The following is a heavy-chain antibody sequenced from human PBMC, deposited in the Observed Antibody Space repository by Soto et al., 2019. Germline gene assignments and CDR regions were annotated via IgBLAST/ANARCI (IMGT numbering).Heavy chain of an antibody. CDR3: ARGWDQYQLLYYYYMDV. D-gene: IGHD2-2*01. J-gene: IGHJ6*03. CDR2: TYYRSKWYN. Sequence: SPTLSLTCAISGDSVSSNSAAWNWIRQSPSRGLEWLGRTYYRSKWYNDYAVSVKSRITINPDTSKNQFSLQLNSVTPEDTAVYYCARGWDQYQLLYYYYMDVWGKGTTVTVSS. CDR1: GDSVSSNSAA. V-gene: IGHV6-1*01.